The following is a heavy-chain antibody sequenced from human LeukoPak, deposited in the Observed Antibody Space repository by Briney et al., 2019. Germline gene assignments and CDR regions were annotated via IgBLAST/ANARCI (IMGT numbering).Heavy chain of an antibody. CDR3: ARGPSGYHNT. J-gene: IGHJ4*02. D-gene: IGHD5-12*01. CDR2: ISGSGGST. Sequence: PGGSVTLSCAASGFTFSSFALIWVPPAPGKGLEWVSAISGSGGSTYYAESVKGRFTISRDNSKNTLYLQMNSLRAEYTAVYYCARGPSGYHNTGGQGTLVTVSS. CDR1: GFTFSSFA. V-gene: IGHV3-23*01.